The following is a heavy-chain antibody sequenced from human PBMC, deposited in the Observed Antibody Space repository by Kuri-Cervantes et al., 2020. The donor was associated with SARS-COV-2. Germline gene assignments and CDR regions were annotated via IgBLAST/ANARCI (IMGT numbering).Heavy chain of an antibody. D-gene: IGHD6-19*01. CDR1: GFTFSSYS. V-gene: IGHV3-21*01. CDR2: ISSSSSYI. J-gene: IGHJ4*02. CDR3: ARDGVGYSSGWYASGVNYFDY. Sequence: GGSLRLSCAASGFTFSSYSMNWVRQAPGKGLEWVSSISSSSSYIYYADSVKGRFTISRDNAKNSLYLQMNSLRDEDTAVYYCARDGVGYSSGWYASGVNYFDYWGQGTLVTVSS.